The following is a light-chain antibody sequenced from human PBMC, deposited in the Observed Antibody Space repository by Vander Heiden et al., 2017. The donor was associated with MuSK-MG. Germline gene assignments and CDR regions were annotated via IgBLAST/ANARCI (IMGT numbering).Light chain of an antibody. CDR1: QSVSSSY. V-gene: IGKV3-20*01. J-gene: IGKJ1*01. CDR2: AAS. CDR3: QQYGSSPAWT. Sequence: EIVLTQSPGTLSLSPGERATLSCRASQSVSSSYLAWYQQKPGQAPRLLIYAASSRATVIPDRFSGSGYGKDFTLTISRREPEDFAVYYCQQYGSSPAWTFGQGTKVETK.